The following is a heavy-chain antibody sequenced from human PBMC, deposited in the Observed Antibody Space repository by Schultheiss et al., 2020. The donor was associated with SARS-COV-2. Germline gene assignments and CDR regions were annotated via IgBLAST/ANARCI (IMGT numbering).Heavy chain of an antibody. CDR3: ARDTGDWYFDL. CDR1: GFTVSSNY. V-gene: IGHV3-33*08. D-gene: IGHD7-27*01. J-gene: IGHJ2*01. Sequence: GGSLRLSCAASGFTVSSNYMSWVRQAPGKGLEWVAVIWYDGSNKYYADSVKGRFTISRDNSKNTLYLQMNSLRAEDTAVYYCARDTGDWYFDLWGRGTLVTVLL. CDR2: IWYDGSNK.